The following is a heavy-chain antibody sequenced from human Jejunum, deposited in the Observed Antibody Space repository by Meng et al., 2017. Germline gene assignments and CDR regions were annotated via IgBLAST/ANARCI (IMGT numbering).Heavy chain of an antibody. CDR1: GYTFTDYD. V-gene: IGHV1-2*02. CDR2: IHPNSGGT. Sequence: ASVKVSCKASGYTFTDYDIHWVRQAPGQGLERMGWIHPNSGGTTYAQKFQGRVTMARDTSISTAYMELSGLKSDDTAVYYCARHGAKGCSSTSCSNWFDPWGQGTLVTVSS. J-gene: IGHJ5*02. CDR3: ARHGAKGCSSTSCSNWFDP. D-gene: IGHD2-2*01.